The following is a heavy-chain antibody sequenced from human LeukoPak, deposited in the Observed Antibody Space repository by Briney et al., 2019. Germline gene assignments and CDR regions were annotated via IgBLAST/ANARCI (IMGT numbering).Heavy chain of an antibody. CDR2: IYSDNT. J-gene: IGHJ5*02. Sequence: PGGSLRLSCTVSGFTVSSNSMSWVRQAPGKGLEWVSFIYSDNTHYSDSVKGRFTISRDNSKNTLYLQMNSLRAEDTAVYYCAREGTHTSTWYHWFDPWGQGTQVTVSS. V-gene: IGHV3-53*01. CDR3: AREGTHTSTWYHWFDP. D-gene: IGHD6-13*01. CDR1: GFTVSSNS.